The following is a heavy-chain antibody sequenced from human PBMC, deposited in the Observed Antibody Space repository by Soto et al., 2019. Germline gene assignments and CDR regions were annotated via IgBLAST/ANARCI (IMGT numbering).Heavy chain of an antibody. D-gene: IGHD2-21*01. CDR1: GASLGDTS. CDR2: INHSRNT. CDR3: ARGRGEFD. V-gene: IGHV4-34*01. Sequence: PPDPLTPPCPVTGASLGDTSCNWLRQLPGKVLEWIGEINHSRNTNYNPSLRSRVTISIDTSKNELCLNLRSVSSADTAVYYCARGRGEFD. J-gene: IGHJ5*01.